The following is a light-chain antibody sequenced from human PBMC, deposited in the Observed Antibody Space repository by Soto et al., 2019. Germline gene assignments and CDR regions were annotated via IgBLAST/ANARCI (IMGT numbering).Light chain of an antibody. CDR3: SSYTSSSTWV. CDR2: EVS. CDR1: SSDVGGYND. J-gene: IGLJ3*02. Sequence: QSALTQPASVSGSPGQSITISCTGTSSDVGGYNDVSWYQQHPGKAPKLMIYEVSNRPSGVSNRFSRSKSGNTVSLTISGLQAEDEADYYCSSYTSSSTWVFGGGTKLTVL. V-gene: IGLV2-14*01.